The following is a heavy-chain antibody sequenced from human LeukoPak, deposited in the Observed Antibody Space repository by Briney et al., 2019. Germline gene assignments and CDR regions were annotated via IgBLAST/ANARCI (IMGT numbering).Heavy chain of an antibody. CDR1: GFTFSDFA. D-gene: IGHD2-15*01. V-gene: IGHV3-64D*06. J-gene: IGHJ6*02. CDR3: VKCCSFTCLAPYGMDV. Sequence: GGSLRLSCSASGFTFSDFAMYWVRQAPGNRLEYVSDITPNGDTHYADSLKGRFTISRDIFKSKLYLQMSSLKIGDTAVYYCVKCCSFTCLAPYGMDVWGQGTTVTVSS. CDR2: ITPNGDT.